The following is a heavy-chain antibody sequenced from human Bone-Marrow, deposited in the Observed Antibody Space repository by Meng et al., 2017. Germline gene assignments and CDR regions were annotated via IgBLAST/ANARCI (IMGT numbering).Heavy chain of an antibody. J-gene: IGHJ3*02. CDR1: GFTFSSYA. CDR3: ENRGLWFGESSTKDALDI. D-gene: IGHD3-10*01. V-gene: IGHV3-23*01. Sequence: GESLKISCAVSGFTFSSYAMSWVRQAPGKGLEWVSAISGSGGSTYYADSVEGRFTISRDTSKTTLYLQMNSLRAEDTAVYYGENRGLWFGESSTKDALDIWGQGTMVTVSS. CDR2: ISGSGGST.